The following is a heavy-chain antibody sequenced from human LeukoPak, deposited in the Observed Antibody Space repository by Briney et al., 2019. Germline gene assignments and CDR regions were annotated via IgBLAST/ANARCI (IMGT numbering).Heavy chain of an antibody. CDR2: INHSGST. Sequence: SETLSLTCAVYGGSFSGYYWSWIRQPPGKGLEWIGEINHSGSTNYNPSLKSRVTISVDTSKNQSSLKLSSVTAADTAVYYCASKYYYDSSGRTHSDYWGQGTLVTVSS. CDR3: ASKYYYDSSGRTHSDY. J-gene: IGHJ4*02. D-gene: IGHD3-22*01. CDR1: GGSFSGYY. V-gene: IGHV4-34*01.